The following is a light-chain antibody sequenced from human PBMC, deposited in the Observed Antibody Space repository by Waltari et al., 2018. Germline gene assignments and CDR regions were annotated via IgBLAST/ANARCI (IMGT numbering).Light chain of an antibody. CDR1: QGISNS. CDR3: QQYYSTPPLRT. Sequence: DIQMTQSPSSLSASVGERVTITCRASQGISNSLAWYQQKPGKAPKLLLYAASRLESGVPSRFSGSGSGTDYTLTISSLQPEDFATYYCQQYYSTPPLRTFGQGTKVEIK. CDR2: AAS. J-gene: IGKJ1*01. V-gene: IGKV1-NL1*01.